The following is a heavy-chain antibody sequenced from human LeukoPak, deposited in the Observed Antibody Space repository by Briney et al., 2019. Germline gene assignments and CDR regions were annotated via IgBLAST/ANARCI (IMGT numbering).Heavy chain of an antibody. CDR2: ISGVGGNT. Sequence: PGGSLRLSCAASGFTFSSYAMSWVRQAPGKGLEWVSTISGVGGNTYYADSVKGRFTISRDNSKNTLYLQMNSLRAEDTAVYYCARDRRGSQAAQTFDYWGQGTLVTVSS. D-gene: IGHD6-25*01. CDR3: ARDRRGSQAAQTFDY. CDR1: GFTFSSYA. V-gene: IGHV3-23*01. J-gene: IGHJ4*02.